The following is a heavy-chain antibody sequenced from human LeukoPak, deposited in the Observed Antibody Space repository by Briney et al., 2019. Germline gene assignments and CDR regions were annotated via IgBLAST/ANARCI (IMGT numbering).Heavy chain of an antibody. CDR1: GYSISSGYY. CDR3: ARGRGGY. Sequence: SETLSLTCTVSGYSISSGYYWGWIRQPPGKGLEWIGSIYHSGSTYYNPSLKSRVTISVDTSKSQFSLKLSSVTAADTAVYYCARGRGGYWGQGTLVTVSS. CDR2: IYHSGST. D-gene: IGHD3-16*01. J-gene: IGHJ4*02. V-gene: IGHV4-38-2*02.